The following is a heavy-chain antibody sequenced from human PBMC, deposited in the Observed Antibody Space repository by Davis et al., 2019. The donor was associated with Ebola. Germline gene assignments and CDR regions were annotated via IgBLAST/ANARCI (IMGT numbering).Heavy chain of an antibody. J-gene: IGHJ6*02. Sequence: GESLKISCAASGLSFSTYWMSWVRQTPDTGLEFVANINQGGSVKNYVDSVKGRFTISRDNAKNALYLQMNSLRAEGTAVYYCAKINYGDYYYYGMDVWGQGTTVTVSS. CDR1: GLSFSTYW. CDR3: AKINYGDYYYYGMDV. V-gene: IGHV3-7*01. CDR2: INQGGSVK. D-gene: IGHD4-17*01.